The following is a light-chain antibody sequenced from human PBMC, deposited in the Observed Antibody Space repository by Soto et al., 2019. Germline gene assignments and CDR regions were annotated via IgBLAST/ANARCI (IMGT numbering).Light chain of an antibody. Sequence: DIQMTQSPSYVYASVGDTVTFTCRASEDVSRWLGWYQQKPGRAPSLLIFGATSLQDGVPSRFSATESGTHFTLTINGVQPDDFATYLCQQANVFPRSFGQGTKLDFK. J-gene: IGKJ2*01. CDR3: QQANVFPRS. CDR2: GAT. CDR1: EDVSRW. V-gene: IGKV1D-12*01.